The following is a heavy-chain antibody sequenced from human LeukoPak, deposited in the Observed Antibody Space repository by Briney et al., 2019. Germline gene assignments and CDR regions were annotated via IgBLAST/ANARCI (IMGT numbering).Heavy chain of an antibody. V-gene: IGHV1-18*01. Sequence: ASVKVSCKASGYTFTSYGISWVRQAPGQGLEWMGWISAYNGNTNYAQKLQGRVTMTTDTSTSTAYMELRSLRPDDTAVYYCARDRSSGWYGLSYYYYGMDVWGQGTTVTVSS. CDR1: GYTFTSYG. CDR3: ARDRSSGWYGLSYYYYGMDV. CDR2: ISAYNGNT. D-gene: IGHD6-19*01. J-gene: IGHJ6*02.